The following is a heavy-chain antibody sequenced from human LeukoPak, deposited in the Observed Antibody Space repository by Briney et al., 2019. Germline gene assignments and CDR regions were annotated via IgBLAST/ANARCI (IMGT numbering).Heavy chain of an antibody. Sequence: PGGSLRLSCAASGFTFSSYSMNWVRQAPGKGLEWVSSISSSSSYIYYADSVKGRFTISRDNAKNSLYLQMNSLRAEDTAVYYCARDTAMYYYYYGMDVWGQGTTVTVSS. J-gene: IGHJ6*02. CDR2: ISSSSSYI. CDR1: GFTFSSYS. CDR3: ARDTAMYYYYYGMDV. V-gene: IGHV3-21*01. D-gene: IGHD5-18*01.